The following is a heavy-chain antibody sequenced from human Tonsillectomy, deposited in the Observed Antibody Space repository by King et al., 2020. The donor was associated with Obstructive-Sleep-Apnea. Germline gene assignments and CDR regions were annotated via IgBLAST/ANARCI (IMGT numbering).Heavy chain of an antibody. V-gene: IGHV4-4*07. D-gene: IGHD2-15*01. CDR3: ARDGSVGWFDS. J-gene: IGHJ5*01. CDR1: GGSINSYY. CDR2: IYTSGST. Sequence: VQLQESGPGLVTPSETLSLTCTVSGGSINSYYWCWIRQPAGKGLEWIGRIYTSGSTNYNPSLKDRVTLSVDTSKNQFSLKLSSVTAADTAVYYCARDGSVGWFDSWGQGTLVTVSS.